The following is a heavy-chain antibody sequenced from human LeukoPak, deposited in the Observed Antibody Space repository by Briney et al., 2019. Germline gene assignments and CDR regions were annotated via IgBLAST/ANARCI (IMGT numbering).Heavy chain of an antibody. D-gene: IGHD3-22*01. CDR2: IYYSGST. V-gene: IGHV4-39*07. CDR3: ARGPTPYYYDSSGPGYYFDY. CDR1: GGSISSSSYY. J-gene: IGHJ4*02. Sequence: SETLSLTCTVSGGSISSSSYYWGWIRQPPGKGLEWIGSIYYSGSTYYNPSLKSRVTISVDTSKNQFSLKLSSVTAADTAVYYCARGPTPYYYDSSGPGYYFDYWGQGTLVTVSS.